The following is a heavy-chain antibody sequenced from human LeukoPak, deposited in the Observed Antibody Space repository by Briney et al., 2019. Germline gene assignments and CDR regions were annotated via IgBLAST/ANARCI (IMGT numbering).Heavy chain of an antibody. D-gene: IGHD6-19*01. CDR3: ARDGYSSGWYEDYYGLDV. CDR2: INAGNGNT. CDR1: GYTFTSYA. Sequence: ASVKVSCKASGYTFTSYAMHWVRQAPGQRLEWMGWINAGNGNTKYSQKFQGRVTITRDTSASTAYMVLSSLRSEDTAVYYCARDGYSSGWYEDYYGLDVWGQGPTVTVSS. V-gene: IGHV1-3*01. J-gene: IGHJ6*02.